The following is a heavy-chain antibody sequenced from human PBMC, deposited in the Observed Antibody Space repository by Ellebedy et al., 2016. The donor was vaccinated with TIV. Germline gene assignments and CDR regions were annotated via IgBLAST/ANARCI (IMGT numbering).Heavy chain of an antibody. Sequence: PGGSLRLSCSGSGFTFSSYGMHWVRQAPGKGLEDVSGISNNGISTSYADSVKGRFTISRDNSTNTLYLQMSSLKPEDTAVYYCVTRVRTAMGFDYWGQGTLVTVST. V-gene: IGHV3-64D*06. CDR1: GFTFSSYG. CDR3: VTRVRTAMGFDY. D-gene: IGHD5-18*01. CDR2: ISNNGIST. J-gene: IGHJ4*02.